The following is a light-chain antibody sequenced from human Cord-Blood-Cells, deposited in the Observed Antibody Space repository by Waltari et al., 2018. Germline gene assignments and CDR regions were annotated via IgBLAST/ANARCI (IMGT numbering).Light chain of an antibody. J-gene: IGKJ4*01. CDR2: AAS. V-gene: IGKV1-39*01. CDR3: QQSYSTPLT. Sequence: DIQITQSPSSLSASVGDRVTITCWASQSISSYVKWYQQKPGKAPKLLVYAASSLQSGVPSRFSGSGYRTDLTLTISRLQPEDFATYCCQQSYSTPLTFGGGTKVEIK. CDR1: QSISSY.